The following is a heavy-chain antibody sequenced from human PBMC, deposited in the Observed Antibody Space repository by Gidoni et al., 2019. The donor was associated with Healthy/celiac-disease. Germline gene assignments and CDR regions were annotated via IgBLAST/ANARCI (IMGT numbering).Heavy chain of an antibody. J-gene: IGHJ6*02. V-gene: IGHV3-30*04. CDR1: GFPFSSYA. D-gene: IGHD2-2*01. CDR2: ISYDGSNK. Sequence: QVQLVESGGGVVQPGRSLRLSCAASGFPFSSYAMHWVRQAPGKGLEWVAVISYDGSNKYYADSVKGRFTISRDNSKNTLYLQMNSLRAEDTAVYYCARQYANYYYYGMDVWGQGTTVTVSS. CDR3: ARQYANYYYYGMDV.